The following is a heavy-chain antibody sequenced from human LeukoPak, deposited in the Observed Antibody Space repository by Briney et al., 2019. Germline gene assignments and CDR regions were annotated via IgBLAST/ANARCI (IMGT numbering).Heavy chain of an antibody. CDR3: ATLVGATPHQPGY. Sequence: KPSEALSLTCTVSGGSISSSSYYWGWIRQPPGKGLEWIGSIYYSGSTYYNPSLKSRVTISVDTSKNQFSLKLSSVTAADTAVYYCATLVGATPHQPGYWGQGTLVTVSS. V-gene: IGHV4-39*01. D-gene: IGHD1-26*01. J-gene: IGHJ4*02. CDR1: GGSISSSSYY. CDR2: IYYSGST.